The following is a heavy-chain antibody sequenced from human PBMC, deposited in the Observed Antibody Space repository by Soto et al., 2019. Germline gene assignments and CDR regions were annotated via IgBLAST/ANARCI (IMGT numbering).Heavy chain of an antibody. Sequence: EVQLLESGGGLVQPGGSLRLSCAASGFTFSSYAMSWVRQAPGKGLEWVSAISGSGGSTYYADSMKGRFTISRDNSKNTMDLQMNSLRVVDTAVYYCAKDSSGWYGDYWGQGTLVTVSS. D-gene: IGHD6-19*01. CDR1: GFTFSSYA. J-gene: IGHJ4*02. CDR3: AKDSSGWYGDY. V-gene: IGHV3-23*01. CDR2: ISGSGGST.